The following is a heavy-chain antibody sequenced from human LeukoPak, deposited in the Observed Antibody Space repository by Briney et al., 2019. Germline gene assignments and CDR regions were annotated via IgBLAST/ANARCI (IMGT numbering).Heavy chain of an antibody. CDR3: AKSNGYGLVDI. Sequence: SETLSLTCTVSGGSISSYYWSWIRQPPGKGLEWIGEINHSGGTNYNPSLKSRVTISVDTSKNQFSLKLNSVTAADTAVYYRAKSNGYGLVDIWGQGTMVTVSS. CDR1: GGSISSYY. J-gene: IGHJ3*02. CDR2: INHSGGT. V-gene: IGHV4-34*01. D-gene: IGHD3-10*01.